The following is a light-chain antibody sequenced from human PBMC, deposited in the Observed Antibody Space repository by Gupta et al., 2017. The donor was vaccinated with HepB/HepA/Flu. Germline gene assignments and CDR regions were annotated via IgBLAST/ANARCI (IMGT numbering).Light chain of an antibody. V-gene: IGKV3-20*01. CDR1: QNVTSNY. CDR2: GAS. CDR3: HQYGTSPIS. Sequence: DNVLPPSPGTLSLSPGERVTLSCRASQNVTSNYFAWYQQKPGQPPRLLLYGASNRATGIPDRFSGSGSGTDFSLTISSLEPEDFAVYYCHQYGTSPISFGQGTKVEI. J-gene: IGKJ2*03.